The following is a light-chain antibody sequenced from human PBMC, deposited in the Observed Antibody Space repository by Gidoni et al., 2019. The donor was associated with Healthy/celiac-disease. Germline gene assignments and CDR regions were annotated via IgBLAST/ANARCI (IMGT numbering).Light chain of an antibody. Sequence: DIQMTQSPSSLSASVGDRVTITCRASQSISSYLNWYQQKPGKAPKLLIYAASSLQSGVPSRFSGSVSGTDFTLTISSLQPEDFATYYCPQSYSTPPTFGGGTKVEIK. CDR2: AAS. V-gene: IGKV1-39*01. CDR1: QSISSY. J-gene: IGKJ4*01. CDR3: PQSYSTPPT.